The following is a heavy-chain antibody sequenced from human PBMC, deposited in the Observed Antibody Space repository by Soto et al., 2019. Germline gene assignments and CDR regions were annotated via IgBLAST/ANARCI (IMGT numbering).Heavy chain of an antibody. CDR3: ARRPYGALFGVVISRGFDY. J-gene: IGHJ4*02. CDR1: GGSISSSSYY. D-gene: IGHD3-3*01. V-gene: IGHV4-39*01. CDR2: IYYSGST. Sequence: QLQLQESGPGLVKPSETLSLTCTVSGGSISSSSYYWGWIRQPPGKGLEWIGSIYYSGSTYYNPSLKSRVTISVDTSKNQFSLNLSSATAPDTAVYYCARRPYGALFGVVISRGFDYWGQGTLVTVSS.